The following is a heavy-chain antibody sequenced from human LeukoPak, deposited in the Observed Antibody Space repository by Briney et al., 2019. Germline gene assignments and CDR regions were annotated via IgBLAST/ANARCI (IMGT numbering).Heavy chain of an antibody. D-gene: IGHD3-22*01. V-gene: IGHV1-2*02. CDR2: INPDSGGT. J-gene: IGHJ3*02. CDR3: ARAGVWDYNDSSGYHNGAFDI. CDR1: GYTFTDYY. Sequence: GASVKVSCTAPGYTFTDYYMHWVRQAPGQGLEWMGWINPDSGGTNYAQRFQGRVTVTRDTSISTAYMELSRLRSDDTAFYYCARAGVWDYNDSSGYHNGAFDIWGQGTMVTVSS.